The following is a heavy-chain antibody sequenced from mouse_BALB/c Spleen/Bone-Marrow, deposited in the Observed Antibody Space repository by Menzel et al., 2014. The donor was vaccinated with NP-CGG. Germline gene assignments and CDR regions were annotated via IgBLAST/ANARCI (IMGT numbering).Heavy chain of an antibody. CDR1: GYTFTGYW. J-gene: IGHJ2*01. D-gene: IGHD2-1*01. Sequence: VQLQQSGAELVMPGASVKMSCKASGYTFTGYWMHWVKQRPGQGLEWIGAIDTSDSYTSYNQKFKGKATLTVDESSSTAYMQLSSLTSEDSAVYYCAFYYGNYGDYWGQGTTLTVSS. V-gene: IGHV1-69*01. CDR2: IDTSDSYT. CDR3: AFYYGNYGDY.